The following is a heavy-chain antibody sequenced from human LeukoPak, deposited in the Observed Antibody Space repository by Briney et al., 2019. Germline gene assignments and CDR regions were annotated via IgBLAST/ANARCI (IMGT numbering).Heavy chain of an antibody. D-gene: IGHD3-22*01. Sequence: PGGSLRLSCAASGFIFSNYWMDWVRQAPGKGLEWVAMIKQDGSDKYYVDSVKGRFTVSKDNAENSLYLQMNSLRAEDTAVYYCARNRGGGSGYSDYWGQGTLVTVSS. CDR3: ARNRGGGSGYSDY. CDR2: IKQDGSDK. CDR1: GFIFSNYW. J-gene: IGHJ4*02. V-gene: IGHV3-7*05.